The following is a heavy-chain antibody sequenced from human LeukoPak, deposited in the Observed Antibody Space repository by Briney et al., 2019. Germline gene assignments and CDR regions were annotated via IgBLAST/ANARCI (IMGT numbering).Heavy chain of an antibody. CDR1: GYTFTSYG. J-gene: IGHJ6*02. CDR3: ARDDLELPYYGMDV. D-gene: IGHD1-7*01. V-gene: IGHV1-18*01. CDR2: ISAYNGNT. Sequence: ASVKVSCKASGYTFTSYGISWVPQAPGQGLEWMGWISAYNGNTNYAQKLQGRVTMTTDTSTSTAYMELRSLRSDDTAVYYCARDDLELPYYGMDVWGQGTTVTVSS.